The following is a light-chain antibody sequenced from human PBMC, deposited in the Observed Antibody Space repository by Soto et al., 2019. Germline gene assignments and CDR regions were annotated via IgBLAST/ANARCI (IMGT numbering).Light chain of an antibody. Sequence: EMVMTQSPATLSVSPGERATLSCRASQSVSSSYLAWYQQKPGQAPRLLIYGASSRATGIPDRFSGSGSGTDFTLTISRLEPEDFAVYYCQQYDSSPKTFGQGTKVDIK. CDR1: QSVSSSY. J-gene: IGKJ1*01. V-gene: IGKV3-20*01. CDR3: QQYDSSPKT. CDR2: GAS.